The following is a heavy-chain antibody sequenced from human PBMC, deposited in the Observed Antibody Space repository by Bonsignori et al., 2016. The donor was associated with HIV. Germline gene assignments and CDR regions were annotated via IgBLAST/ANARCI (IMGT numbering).Heavy chain of an antibody. D-gene: IGHD5-18*01. V-gene: IGHV4-38-2*02. CDR3: ARGTQYSYGHFDY. Sequence: WIRQPPGKGLEWIGSIYHSGSTYYNPSLKSRVTISVDTSKNQFSLKLSSVTAADTAVYYCARGTQYSYGHFDYWGQGTLVTVSS. J-gene: IGHJ4*02. CDR2: IYHSGST.